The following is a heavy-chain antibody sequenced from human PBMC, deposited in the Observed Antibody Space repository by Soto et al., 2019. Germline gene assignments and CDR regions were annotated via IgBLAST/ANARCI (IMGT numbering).Heavy chain of an antibody. Sequence: QVQLVQSGAEVKRPGSSVKVSCKTSGGLLSSYAISWVRQAPGQGLEWMGGSIPTFGTTVYAQNFQGRVSITADISTGTAYLELRGLRSQDTAVYYCARGINDYYDGTGPSWDDAFDIWGQGTMVTVSS. CDR1: GGLLSSYA. J-gene: IGHJ3*02. V-gene: IGHV1-69*06. CDR3: ARGINDYYDGTGPSWDDAFDI. CDR2: SIPTFGTT. D-gene: IGHD3-22*01.